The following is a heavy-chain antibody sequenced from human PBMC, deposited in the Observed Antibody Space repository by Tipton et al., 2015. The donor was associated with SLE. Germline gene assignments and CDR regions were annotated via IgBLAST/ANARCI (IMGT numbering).Heavy chain of an antibody. D-gene: IGHD7-27*01. V-gene: IGHV3-48*04. CDR2: ISSSSSTI. CDR3: ARDADWGEEAFDI. CDR1: GFTFSSYS. J-gene: IGHJ3*02. Sequence: SLRLSCAASGFTFSSYSMNWVRQAPGKGLEWVSYISSSSSTIYYADSVKGRFTISRDNAKNSLYLQMNSLRAEDTAVYYCARDADWGEEAFDIWGQGTMVTVSS.